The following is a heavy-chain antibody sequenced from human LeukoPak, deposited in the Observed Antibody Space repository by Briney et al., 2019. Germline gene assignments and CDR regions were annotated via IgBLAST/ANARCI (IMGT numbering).Heavy chain of an antibody. D-gene: IGHD3-3*01. CDR2: INPNSGGT. CDR1: GYTFTGYY. CDR3: ARGRSEWLSDAFDI. Sequence: ASVKVSCKASGYTFTGYYMHWVRQAPGPGLEWMGWINPNSGGTNYAQKFQGRVTMTRDTSISTAYMELSRLRSDDTAVYYCARGRSEWLSDAFDIWGQGTMVTVSS. J-gene: IGHJ3*02. V-gene: IGHV1-2*02.